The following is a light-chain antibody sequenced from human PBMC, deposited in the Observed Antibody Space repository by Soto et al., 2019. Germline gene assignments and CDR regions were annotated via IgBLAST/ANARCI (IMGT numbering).Light chain of an antibody. CDR3: KQHGCPPLT. J-gene: IGKJ4*01. CDR1: QSVSSY. CDR2: ATS. V-gene: IGKV3-20*01. Sequence: EIVLTQSPGTLSLSVGKRVTLSCRASQSVSSYLAWYQQTPGQAPRLLIYATSNRATGTPDRFSGSGSGTDFTLTISSLETEDFTVYYCKQHGCPPLTFGGGTTVEIK.